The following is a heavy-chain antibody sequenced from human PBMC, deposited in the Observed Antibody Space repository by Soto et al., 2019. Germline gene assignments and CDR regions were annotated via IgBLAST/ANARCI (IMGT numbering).Heavy chain of an antibody. D-gene: IGHD4-17*01. CDR2: INHGGSEK. CDR1: GFMFSGFW. Sequence: GGSLRLSCSVSGFMFSGFWMNWVRQAPGKGLEWVANINHGGSEKNYVDSVEGRFTISRDNSKNTVYLQMNSLRLEDTAVYYCARGPSYSDSYFDYWGQGTLVTVSS. CDR3: ARGPSYSDSYFDY. V-gene: IGHV3-7*02. J-gene: IGHJ4*02.